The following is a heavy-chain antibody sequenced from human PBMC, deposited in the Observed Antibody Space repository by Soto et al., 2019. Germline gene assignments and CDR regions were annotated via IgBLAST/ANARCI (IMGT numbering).Heavy chain of an antibody. V-gene: IGHV3-30*18. CDR2: ISYDGSNK. CDR3: AKGRLRVPLSMGIDY. D-gene: IGHD3-10*01. J-gene: IGHJ4*02. CDR1: GFTFSSYG. Sequence: GGSLRLSCAASGFTFSSYGMHWVRQAPGKGLEWVAVISYDGSNKYYADSVKGRFTISRDNSKNTLYLQMNSLRAEDTAVYYCAKGRLRVPLSMGIDYWGQGTLATVSS.